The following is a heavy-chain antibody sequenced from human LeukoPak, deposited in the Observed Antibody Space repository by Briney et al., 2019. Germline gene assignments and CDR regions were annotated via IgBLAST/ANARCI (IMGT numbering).Heavy chain of an antibody. J-gene: IGHJ4*02. D-gene: IGHD3-3*01. CDR3: AKANSITIFGVISPVDY. CDR2: ISDSGGST. Sequence: GGSLRLSCAASGFTFSSYAMSWVRQAPGKGLEWVSTISDSGGSTYYADSVKGRFTISRDNSKNTLYLQMNSLRAEDTAVYYCAKANSITIFGVISPVDYWGQGTLVTVSS. V-gene: IGHV3-23*01. CDR1: GFTFSSYA.